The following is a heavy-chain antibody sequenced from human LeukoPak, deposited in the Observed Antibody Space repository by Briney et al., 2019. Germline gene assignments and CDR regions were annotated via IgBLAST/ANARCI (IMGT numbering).Heavy chain of an antibody. D-gene: IGHD3-22*01. CDR2: IIPILGIA. J-gene: IGHJ4*02. CDR3: ARAVAPYLNSGYQTYYFDY. CDR1: GGTFSSYA. Sequence: SVKVSCKASGGTFSSYAISWVRQAPGQGLEWMGRIIPILGIANYAQKFQGRVTITADKSTSTAYMELSSLRSEDTAVYYCARAVAPYLNSGYQTYYFDYWGQGTLVTVSS. V-gene: IGHV1-69*04.